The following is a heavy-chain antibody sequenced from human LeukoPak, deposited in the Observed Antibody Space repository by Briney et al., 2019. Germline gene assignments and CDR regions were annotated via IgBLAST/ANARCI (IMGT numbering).Heavy chain of an antibody. V-gene: IGHV4-4*07. Sequence: SETLSLTCTVSGGSISSYYWSWIRQPAGKGLERIGRIYTSGSTNYNPSLKSRVTMSVDTSKNQFSLKLSSVTAADTAVYYCARDVSDYGGNYYYYYYMDVWGKGTTVTVSS. D-gene: IGHD4-23*01. J-gene: IGHJ6*03. CDR1: GGSISSYY. CDR3: ARDVSDYGGNYYYYYYMDV. CDR2: IYTSGST.